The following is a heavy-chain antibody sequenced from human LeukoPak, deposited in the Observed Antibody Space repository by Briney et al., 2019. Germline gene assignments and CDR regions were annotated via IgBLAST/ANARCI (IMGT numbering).Heavy chain of an antibody. D-gene: IGHD6-19*01. V-gene: IGHV3-33*06. CDR3: AKDWGGIAVAGTPPP. Sequence: GGSLRLSCAASGFTFSSYGMHWVRQAPGKGLEWVAVIWYGGSNKYYADSVKGRFTLSRDNSKNTLYLQMNSLRAEDTAVYYCAKDWGGIAVAGTPPPWGQGTLVTVSS. CDR2: IWYGGSNK. J-gene: IGHJ5*02. CDR1: GFTFSSYG.